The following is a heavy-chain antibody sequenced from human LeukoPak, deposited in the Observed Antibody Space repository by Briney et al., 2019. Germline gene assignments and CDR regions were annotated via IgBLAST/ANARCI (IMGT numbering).Heavy chain of an antibody. Sequence: PGGSLRLSCAASGFTFSSYAMHWVRQAPGKGLEWVAVISYDGSNKYYADSVKGRFTISRDNSKNTLYLQMNSLRAEDTAVYYCARENYDILTGYLGYFDYWGQGTLVTVSS. CDR2: ISYDGSNK. J-gene: IGHJ4*02. V-gene: IGHV3-30*04. CDR1: GFTFSSYA. D-gene: IGHD3-9*01. CDR3: ARENYDILTGYLGYFDY.